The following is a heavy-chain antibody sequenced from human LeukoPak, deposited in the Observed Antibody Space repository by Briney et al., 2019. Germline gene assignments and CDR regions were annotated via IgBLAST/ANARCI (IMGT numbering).Heavy chain of an antibody. D-gene: IGHD2-15*01. CDR2: ISYDGSNK. Sequence: GGSLRLSCAASGFTFSSYAMHWVRQAPGKGLEWVAVISYDGSNKYYADSVKGRFTISRDSSKNTLYLQMNSLRAEDTAVYYCARGSDVVVAAIWSWFDPWGQGTLVTVSS. J-gene: IGHJ5*02. CDR1: GFTFSSYA. V-gene: IGHV3-30-3*01. CDR3: ARGSDVVVAAIWSWFDP.